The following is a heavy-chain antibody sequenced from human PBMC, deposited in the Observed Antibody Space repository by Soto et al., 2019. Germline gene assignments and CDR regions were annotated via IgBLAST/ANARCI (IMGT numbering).Heavy chain of an antibody. CDR3: ASLTVETQIDY. CDR2: IYTSGST. J-gene: IGHJ4*01. Sequence: KTSETLSLTCIVSGGSISSYYWSWIRQPAGKGLEWIGRIYTSGSTNYNPSLKSRVTMSVDTSKNQFSLKLSSVTAADTAVYYCASLTVETQIDYWGHGTLVTVSS. CDR1: GGSISSYY. V-gene: IGHV4-4*07. D-gene: IGHD2-8*02.